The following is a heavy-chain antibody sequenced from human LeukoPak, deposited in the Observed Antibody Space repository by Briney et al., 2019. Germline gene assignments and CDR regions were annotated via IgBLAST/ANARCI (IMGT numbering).Heavy chain of an antibody. CDR2: IYTSGST. J-gene: IGHJ6*03. V-gene: IGHV4-4*07. CDR1: GGSISSYY. D-gene: IGHD2-2*01. Sequence: KTSETLSLTCTVSGGSISSYYWSWIRQPAGKGLEWIGRIYTSGSTNYNPSLKSRVTMSVDTSKNQFSLKLSSVTAADTAVYYCARDSSTSSYYYYYYMDVWGKGTTVTVSS. CDR3: ARDSSTSSYYYYYYMDV.